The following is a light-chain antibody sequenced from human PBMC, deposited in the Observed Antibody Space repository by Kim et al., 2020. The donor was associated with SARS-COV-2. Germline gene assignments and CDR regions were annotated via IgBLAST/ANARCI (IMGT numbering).Light chain of an antibody. V-gene: IGKV3-15*01. CDR1: QSVSSK. CDR2: GAS. J-gene: IGKJ1*01. CDR3: QQYNNWWT. Sequence: SVSPGERATRSCRASQSVSSKLAWYQQKPGKAPRLLIYGASTRATGIPARFSGSGSGTEFTLTISSLQSEDFAVYYCQQYNNWWTFGQGTKVDIK.